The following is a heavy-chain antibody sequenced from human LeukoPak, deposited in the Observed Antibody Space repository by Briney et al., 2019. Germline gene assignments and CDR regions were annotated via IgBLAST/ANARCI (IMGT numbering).Heavy chain of an antibody. CDR3: ARSPYCSSTSCYRHPDY. CDR2: ISYDGSNK. J-gene: IGHJ4*02. Sequence: GGSLRLSCAASGFTFSSYAMHWVRQAPGKGLEWVAVISYDGSNKYYADSVKGRFTISRDNSKNTLYLQMNSLRAEDTAVYYCARSPYCSSTSCYRHPDYWGQGTLVTVSS. V-gene: IGHV3-30-3*01. CDR1: GFTFSSYA. D-gene: IGHD2-2*02.